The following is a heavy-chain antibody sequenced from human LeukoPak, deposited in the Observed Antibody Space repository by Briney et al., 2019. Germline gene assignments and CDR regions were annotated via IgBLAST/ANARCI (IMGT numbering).Heavy chain of an antibody. D-gene: IGHD2-8*01. CDR1: GYSISSGYY. V-gene: IGHV4-38-2*02. Sequence: SETLSLTCTVSGYSISSGYYWGWIRQPPGKGLEWIGSIYHSGSTYYNLSLKSRVTISVDTSKNQFSLKLSSVTAADTAVYYCARLMVYIDYWGQGTLVTVSS. CDR2: IYHSGST. J-gene: IGHJ4*02. CDR3: ARLMVYIDY.